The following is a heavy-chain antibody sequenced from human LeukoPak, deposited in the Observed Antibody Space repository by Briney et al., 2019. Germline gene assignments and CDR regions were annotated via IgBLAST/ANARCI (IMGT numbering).Heavy chain of an antibody. CDR2: ISGSGGST. CDR3: AKGYDFWSAYYFDY. Sequence: PGGSLRLSCAASGFTLSSYAMSWVRQAPGKGLEWVSAISGSGGSTYYADSVKGRFTISRDNSKNTLYLQMNSLRAEDTAVYYCAKGYDFWSAYYFDYWAREPWSPSPQ. V-gene: IGHV3-23*01. J-gene: IGHJ4*02. D-gene: IGHD3-3*01. CDR1: GFTLSSYA.